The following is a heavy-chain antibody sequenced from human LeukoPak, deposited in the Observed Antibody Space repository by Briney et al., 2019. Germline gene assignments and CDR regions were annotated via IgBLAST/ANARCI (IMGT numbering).Heavy chain of an antibody. D-gene: IGHD3-9*01. J-gene: IGHJ3*02. Sequence: GRSLRLPCAASGFTFSSYAMHCVRQAPDKGLEWVAVISYDRSNKYYAVTGKVRFTISRYNSKNTLYLKMNSLRAEDTDVYYCARDIYDILTDDAFDIWGQGTMVTVSS. CDR1: GFTFSSYA. V-gene: IGHV3-30-3*01. CDR3: ARDIYDILTDDAFDI. CDR2: ISYDRSNK.